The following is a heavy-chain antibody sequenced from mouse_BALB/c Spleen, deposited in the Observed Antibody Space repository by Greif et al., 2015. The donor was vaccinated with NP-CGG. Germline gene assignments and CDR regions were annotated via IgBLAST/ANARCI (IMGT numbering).Heavy chain of an antibody. CDR3: ARGDFEGFLFDY. CDR2: ISNGGGST. Sequence: EVKVEESGGGLVQPGGSLKLSCAASGFTFSSYTMSWVRQTPEKRLEWVAYISNGGGSTYYPDTVKGRFTISRDNAKNTLYLQMSSLKSEDTAMYYCARGDFEGFLFDYWGQGTTLTVSS. J-gene: IGHJ2*01. CDR1: GFTFSSYT. V-gene: IGHV5-12-2*01. D-gene: IGHD3-3*01.